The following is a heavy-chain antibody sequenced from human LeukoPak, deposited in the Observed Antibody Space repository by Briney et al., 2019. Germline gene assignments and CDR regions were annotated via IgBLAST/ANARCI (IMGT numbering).Heavy chain of an antibody. Sequence: ASVKVSCKASGGTFSSYAISWVRQAPGQGLEWMGGIIPIFGTANYAQKFQGRVTITTDESTSTAYMELSSLRSEDTAVYYCARVGPTGVGPRRYCSSTSCYTSYYYMDVWGKGTTVTVYS. CDR1: GGTFSSYA. V-gene: IGHV1-69*05. D-gene: IGHD2-2*02. CDR2: IIPIFGTA. CDR3: ARVGPTGVGPRRYCSSTSCYTSYYYMDV. J-gene: IGHJ6*03.